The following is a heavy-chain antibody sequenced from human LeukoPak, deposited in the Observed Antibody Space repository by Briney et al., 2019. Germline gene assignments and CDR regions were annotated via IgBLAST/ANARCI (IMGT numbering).Heavy chain of an antibody. V-gene: IGHV3-11*04. CDR1: GFTFSDYY. CDR2: INSSGYTI. J-gene: IGHJ6*04. D-gene: IGHD3-10*02. CDR3: AELGITMIGGV. Sequence: GGSLRLSCAASGFTFSDYYMTWIRQAPGKGLEWVSYINSSGYTIYYADSVKGRFTISRDNAKNSLYLQMNSLRAEDTAVYYCAELGITMIGGVWGKGTTVTISS.